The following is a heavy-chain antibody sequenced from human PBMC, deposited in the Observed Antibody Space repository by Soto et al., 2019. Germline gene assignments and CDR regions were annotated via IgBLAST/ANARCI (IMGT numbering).Heavy chain of an antibody. Sequence: EVQLLESGGGLVQPGGSLRLSCAASGFTFRSYAMSWVRQAPGKGLEWVSAISGSGGSTYYADSVKGRFTISRDNSKNTLYLQMNSLRAEDTAVYYCASRGQSKWLLDYWGQGTLVTVSS. CDR1: GFTFRSYA. V-gene: IGHV3-23*01. CDR2: ISGSGGST. J-gene: IGHJ4*02. CDR3: ASRGQSKWLLDY. D-gene: IGHD6-19*01.